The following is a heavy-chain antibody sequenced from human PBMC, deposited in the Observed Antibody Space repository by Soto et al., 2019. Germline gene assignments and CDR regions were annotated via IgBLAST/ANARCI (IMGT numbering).Heavy chain of an antibody. CDR2: INAGNGDT. Sequence: QVQLVQSGAEARKPGTSVKVSCKASGYTFSSYAIHWVRQAPGQRLEWMGWINAGNGDTKYSQKFQGRVIITRDTSASTAYMELSSLRSEDTAVYYCARDRVVGATLMRWFDPWGQGTLVTDSS. J-gene: IGHJ5*02. D-gene: IGHD1-26*01. V-gene: IGHV1-3*01. CDR1: GYTFSSYA. CDR3: ARDRVVGATLMRWFDP.